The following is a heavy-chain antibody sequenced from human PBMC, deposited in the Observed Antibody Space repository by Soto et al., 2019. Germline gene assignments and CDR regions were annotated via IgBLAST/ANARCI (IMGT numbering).Heavy chain of an antibody. CDR1: GYTFTGYY. CDR3: ARGAGYCGGGCYFAGYGMHV. CDR2: INPNSGGT. D-gene: IGHD2-21*02. V-gene: IGHV1-2*04. J-gene: IGHJ6*02. Sequence: ASVKVSCKASGYTFTGYYMHWVRQAPGQGLEWMGWINPNSGGTNYAQKFQGWVTMTRDTSISTAYMELSRLRSDDTAVYYCARGAGYCGGGCYFAGYGMHVWGQVTTGTVSS.